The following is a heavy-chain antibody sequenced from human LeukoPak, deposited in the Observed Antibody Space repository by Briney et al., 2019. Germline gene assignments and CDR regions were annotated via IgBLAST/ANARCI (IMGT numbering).Heavy chain of an antibody. J-gene: IGHJ6*02. CDR2: ISAYNGNT. Sequence: ASVKVSCKASGYTFTSYGISWVRQAPGQGPEWMGWISAYNGNTNYAQKLQGRVTMTTDTSTSTAYMELRSLRSDDTAVYYCAREGGALMYYYYGMDVWGQGTTVTVSS. D-gene: IGHD4/OR15-4a*01. CDR3: AREGGALMYYYYGMDV. CDR1: GYTFTSYG. V-gene: IGHV1-18*01.